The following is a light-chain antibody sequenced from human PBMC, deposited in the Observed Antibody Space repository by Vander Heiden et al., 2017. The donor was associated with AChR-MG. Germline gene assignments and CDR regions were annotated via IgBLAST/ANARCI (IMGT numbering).Light chain of an antibody. CDR3: QSYDDTNHGV. V-gene: IGLV6-57*03. Sequence: NFVLTQPHSVSESPVKTVTISCTRSGGSIASNYVQWYQQRPGSAPTTVIFEDNHRPSGVPDRFSGSIDSSSNSASLIISGLKTEDEADYYCQSYDDTNHGVFGGGTKLTVL. J-gene: IGLJ2*01. CDR2: EDN. CDR1: GGSIASNY.